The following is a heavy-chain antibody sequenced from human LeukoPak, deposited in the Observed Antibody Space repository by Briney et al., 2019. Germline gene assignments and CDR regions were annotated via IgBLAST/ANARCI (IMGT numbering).Heavy chain of an antibody. CDR3: ARDLGSGPGYFDY. D-gene: IGHD6-19*01. V-gene: IGHV3-21*01. Sequence: GGSLRLSCVASGFTFRSYTMNWVRQAPGKGLEWVSSISSSSSYISYADSMKGRFTTSRGNAKNSLYLQMNSLRAEDTAVYYCARDLGSGPGYFDYWGQGTLVTVSS. J-gene: IGHJ4*02. CDR1: GFTFRSYT. CDR2: ISSSSSYI.